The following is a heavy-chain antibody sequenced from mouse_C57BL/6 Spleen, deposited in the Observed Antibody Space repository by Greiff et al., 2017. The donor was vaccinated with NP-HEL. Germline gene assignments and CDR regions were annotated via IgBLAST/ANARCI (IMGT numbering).Heavy chain of an antibody. Sequence: VQLKESGPGLVKPSQSLSLTCSVTGYSITSGYYWNWIRQFPGNQLEWMGYISYDGSNNYNPSLKNRISITRDTSKNQFFLKLNSVTTEDTATYYCARGPVAYYFDYWGQGTTLTVSS. CDR2: ISYDGSN. D-gene: IGHD1-1*01. V-gene: IGHV3-6*01. J-gene: IGHJ2*01. CDR3: ARGPVAYYFDY. CDR1: GYSITSGYY.